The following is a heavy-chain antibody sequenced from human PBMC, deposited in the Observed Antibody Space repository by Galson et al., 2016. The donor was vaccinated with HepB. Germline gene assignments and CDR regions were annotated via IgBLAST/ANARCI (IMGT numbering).Heavy chain of an antibody. Sequence: SVKVSCKASGYTFISHGINWVRQAPGQGLEWMGWISTHNGNAHYPQNLQGRVTMTTDPSTSTVYMELRSLRSDDTAVYYCARAGPHRVEWRRLLDYWGQGTPVTVSS. CDR3: ARAGPHRVEWRRLLDY. V-gene: IGHV1-18*01. CDR2: ISTHNGNA. J-gene: IGHJ4*02. CDR1: GYTFISHG. D-gene: IGHD5-12*01.